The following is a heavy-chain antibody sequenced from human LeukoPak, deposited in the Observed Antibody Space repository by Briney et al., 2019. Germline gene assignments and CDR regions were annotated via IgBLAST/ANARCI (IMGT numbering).Heavy chain of an antibody. J-gene: IGHJ3*02. Sequence: GGSLRLSCAASGFTFSSYWMSWVRQAPGKGLEWVANIKQDGSEKYYVDSVKGRFTISRDNSKNTLYLQMNSLRAEDTAVYYCNSGREEAFDIWGQGTMVTVSS. V-gene: IGHV3-7*01. CDR1: GFTFSSYW. D-gene: IGHD1-26*01. CDR3: NSGREEAFDI. CDR2: IKQDGSEK.